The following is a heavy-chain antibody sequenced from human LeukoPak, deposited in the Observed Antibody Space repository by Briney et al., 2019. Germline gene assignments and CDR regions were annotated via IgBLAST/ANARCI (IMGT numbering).Heavy chain of an antibody. CDR2: IIPIFGTA. Sequence: SVKVSCKASGGTFNSYAISWLRQAPGQGLDWMGGIIPIFGTADYAQKFQGGVTITADESTSTVYMELSSLRSEDTAVYYCARGFPYDSSGYSYWGQGTLVTVSS. CDR1: GGTFNSYA. V-gene: IGHV1-69*13. D-gene: IGHD3-22*01. J-gene: IGHJ4*02. CDR3: ARGFPYDSSGYSY.